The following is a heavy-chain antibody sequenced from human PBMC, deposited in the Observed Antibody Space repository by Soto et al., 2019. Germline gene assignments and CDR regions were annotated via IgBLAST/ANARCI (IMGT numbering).Heavy chain of an antibody. J-gene: IGHJ5*02. V-gene: IGHV1-2*02. CDR1: GYTFTGYY. D-gene: IGHD3-3*01. CDR2: INPNSGGT. Sequence: QVQLVQCGAEVKRPGASVKVSCKASGYTFTGYYMHWVRQAPGQGLEWMGWINPNSGGTNYAQKFQGRVTMTRDTSISTAYMELSRLRSDDTAVYYCARPYYDFWSGYSNWFDPWGQGTLVTVSS. CDR3: ARPYYDFWSGYSNWFDP.